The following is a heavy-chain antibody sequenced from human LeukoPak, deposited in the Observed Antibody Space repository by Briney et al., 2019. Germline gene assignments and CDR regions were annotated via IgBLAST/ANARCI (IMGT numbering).Heavy chain of an antibody. Sequence: PSETLSLTCTVSGGSISSSAYYWGWIRQPPGKGLEWIGSIYYSGTTYYNPSLKSRVTISVDTSKTQFSLRLSSVTAADTALYYCACPQRGPGGYYTDFWGQGTLVTVSS. CDR3: ACPQRGPGGYYTDF. CDR2: IYYSGTT. V-gene: IGHV4-39*07. CDR1: GGSISSSAYY. J-gene: IGHJ4*02. D-gene: IGHD3-10*01.